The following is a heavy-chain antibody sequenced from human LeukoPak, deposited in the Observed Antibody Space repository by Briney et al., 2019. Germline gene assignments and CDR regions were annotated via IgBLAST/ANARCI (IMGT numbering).Heavy chain of an antibody. CDR1: GGSFSGYY. Sequence: SETLSLTCAVYGGSFSGYYWSWIRQPPGKGLEWIGEINHSGSTNYNPPLKSRVTISVDTSKNQFSLKLSSVTAADTAVYYCARGQGVAAAQFDYWGQGTLVTVSS. CDR2: INHSGST. CDR3: ARGQGVAAAQFDY. V-gene: IGHV4-34*01. D-gene: IGHD6-13*01. J-gene: IGHJ4*02.